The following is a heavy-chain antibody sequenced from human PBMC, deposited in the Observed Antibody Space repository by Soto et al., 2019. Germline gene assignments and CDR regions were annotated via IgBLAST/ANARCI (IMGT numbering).Heavy chain of an antibody. D-gene: IGHD6-19*01. CDR3: AREGQWLVPLGY. CDR2: IIPILGIA. Sequence: QVQLVQSGAEVKKPGSSVKVSCKASGGTFSSYTISWVRQAPGQGLEWMGRIIPILGIANYAQKFQGRVTITADQSTSTAYMELSSLRSEDTAVYYCAREGQWLVPLGYWGQGTLVTVSS. CDR1: GGTFSSYT. V-gene: IGHV1-69*08. J-gene: IGHJ4*02.